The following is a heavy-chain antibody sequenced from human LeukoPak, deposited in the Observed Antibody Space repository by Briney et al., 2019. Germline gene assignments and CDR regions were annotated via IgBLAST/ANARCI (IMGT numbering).Heavy chain of an antibody. D-gene: IGHD2-15*01. J-gene: IGHJ4*02. V-gene: IGHV4-59*01. Sequence: PSETLSLTCTVSGGSISSYHWSWIRQPPGKGLEWIGYIYYSGSTNYNPSLKSRVTISVDTSKNQFSLKLSSVTAADTAVYYCARGVVVGWYYFDYWGQGTLVTVSS. CDR2: IYYSGST. CDR1: GGSISSYH. CDR3: ARGVVVGWYYFDY.